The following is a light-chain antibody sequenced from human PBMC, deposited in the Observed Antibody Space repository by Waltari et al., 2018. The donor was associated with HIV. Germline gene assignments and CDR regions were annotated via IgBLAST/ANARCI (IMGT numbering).Light chain of an antibody. CDR2: DAS. V-gene: IGKV3-11*01. Sequence: EIVLTQSPATLSFSPGETATLSCRASQSVSSYLAWYQQKPGQAPRLLIHDASNRATGIPARFSGSGSGTDFTLTISSLEPEDFAVYYCQQRSNWPLTFGGGTKVEIK. CDR1: QSVSSY. CDR3: QQRSNWPLT. J-gene: IGKJ4*01.